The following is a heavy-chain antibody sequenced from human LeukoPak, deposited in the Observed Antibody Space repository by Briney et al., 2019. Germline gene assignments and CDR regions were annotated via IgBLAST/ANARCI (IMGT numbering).Heavy chain of an antibody. CDR3: ARSPSPYSSGWYFDY. D-gene: IGHD6-19*01. CDR1: GDSVSINSAA. CDR2: TYQRSKWYN. V-gene: IGHV6-1*01. J-gene: IGHJ4*02. Sequence: SQTLSLTCAISGDSVSINSAAWNWIRQSPSRGLEWLGRTYQRSKWYNDYAVSVKSRITINPDIPKNQFSLQLNSVTPEDTAVYYCARSPSPYSSGWYFDYWGQGTLVTVSS.